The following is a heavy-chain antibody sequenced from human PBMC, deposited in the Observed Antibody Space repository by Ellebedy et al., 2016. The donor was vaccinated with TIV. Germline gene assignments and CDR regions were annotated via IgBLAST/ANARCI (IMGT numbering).Heavy chain of an antibody. CDR1: GFTFSSYS. V-gene: IGHV3-21*01. Sequence: GESLKISXAASGFTFSSYSMNWVRQAPGKGLEWVSSISSSSSYIYYADSVKGRFTISRDNAKNSLYLQMNSLRAEDTAVYYCARDEPSEMATTREPFWGQGTLVTVSS. CDR2: ISSSSSYI. J-gene: IGHJ4*02. CDR3: ARDEPSEMATTREPF. D-gene: IGHD5-24*01.